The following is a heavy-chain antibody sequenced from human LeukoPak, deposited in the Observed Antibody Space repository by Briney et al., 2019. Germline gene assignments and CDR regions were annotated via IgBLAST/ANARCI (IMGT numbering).Heavy chain of an antibody. V-gene: IGHV4-34*01. Sequence: PSETLSLTCAVYGGSFSGYYWSWIRQPPGKGLEWIGEINHSGSTNYNPSLKSRVTISVDTSKNQFSLKLSSVTAADTAVYYCARGWGLRFLEAFDYWGQGTLVTVSS. J-gene: IGHJ4*02. CDR1: GGSFSGYY. D-gene: IGHD3-3*01. CDR3: ARGWGLRFLEAFDY. CDR2: INHSGST.